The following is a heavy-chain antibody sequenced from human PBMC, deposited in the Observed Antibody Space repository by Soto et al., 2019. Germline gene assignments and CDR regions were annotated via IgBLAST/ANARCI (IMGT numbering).Heavy chain of an antibody. CDR1: GLTFRNYD. J-gene: IGHJ6*02. CDR2: ISAAGDP. Sequence: EVQLVESGGGLVQPGGSRRLSCEASGLTFRNYDMHWVRQGTGKGLEWVSGISAAGDPDYADSVEGRFTISRENAQNSFFMQMSSLRVGDTAVYYCARTDREFYGLDVWGHGTTVIVSS. V-gene: IGHV3-13*05. CDR3: ARTDREFYGLDV.